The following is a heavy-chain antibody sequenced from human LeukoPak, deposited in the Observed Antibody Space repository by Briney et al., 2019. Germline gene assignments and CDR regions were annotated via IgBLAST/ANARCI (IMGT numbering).Heavy chain of an antibody. CDR1: GYTFTSYG. D-gene: IGHD5-12*01. V-gene: IGHV1-18*01. J-gene: IGHJ6*02. Sequence: GASVKVSCKASGYTFTSYGISWVRQAPGQGLEWMGWISAYNGNTNYAQKLQGRVTMTTDTSTSTAYMELRSLRSDDTAVYYCARGRSGALRYYGMDVWGQGTTVTVSS. CDR2: ISAYNGNT. CDR3: ARGRSGALRYYGMDV.